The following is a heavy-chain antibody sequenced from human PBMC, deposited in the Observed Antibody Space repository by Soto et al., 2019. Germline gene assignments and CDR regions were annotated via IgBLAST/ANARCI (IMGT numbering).Heavy chain of an antibody. CDR3: ARDSLADYYDSSGPKFDY. V-gene: IGHV1-3*01. Sequence: ASVKVSCKASGYTFTSYAMHWVRQAPGQRLEWMGWINAGNGNTKYSQKFQGRVTITADESTSTAYMELSSLRSEDTAVYYCARDSLADYYDSSGPKFDYWGQGTLVTVSS. CDR2: INAGNGNT. J-gene: IGHJ4*02. CDR1: GYTFTSYA. D-gene: IGHD3-22*01.